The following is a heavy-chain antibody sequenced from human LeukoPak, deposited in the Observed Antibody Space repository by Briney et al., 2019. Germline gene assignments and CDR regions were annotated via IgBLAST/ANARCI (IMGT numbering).Heavy chain of an antibody. CDR3: ARDSDPGPYYYYYMDV. CDR1: GFTFSSYA. Sequence: GGSLRLSCAASGFTFSSYAIHWVRQAPGKGLEWVAVISYDGSDKYYADSVKGRFTISRDTSKNTLYLQMNSLRAEDTAVYYCARDSDPGPYYYYYMDVWGKGTTVTVSS. CDR2: ISYDGSDK. J-gene: IGHJ6*03. V-gene: IGHV3-30-3*01.